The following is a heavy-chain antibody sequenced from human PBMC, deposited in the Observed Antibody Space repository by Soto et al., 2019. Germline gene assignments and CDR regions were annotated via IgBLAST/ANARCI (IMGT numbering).Heavy chain of an antibody. Sequence: QVQLVQSGGGVVQPGRSLRLSCAASGFDLSVYSIHWVRQGPGKGLEWVALISHDGNSQYYADSVKGRFTISRDTSKKTISLQMNSLRTEDTAVYFWARDNDYDGDYWGQGALVTVSS. CDR1: GFDLSVYS. CDR3: ARDNDYDGDY. V-gene: IGHV3-30-3*01. CDR2: ISHDGNSQ. J-gene: IGHJ4*02. D-gene: IGHD3-16*01.